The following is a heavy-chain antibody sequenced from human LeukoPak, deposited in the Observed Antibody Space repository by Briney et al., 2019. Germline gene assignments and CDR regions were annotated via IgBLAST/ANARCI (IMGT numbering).Heavy chain of an antibody. V-gene: IGHV3-23*01. J-gene: IGHJ4*02. CDR2: ISGSGGST. CDR1: GFTFSNFA. CDR3: AKMVHTEQWLVPFDY. Sequence: GGSLRLSCAASGFTFSNFAMNCVRQAPGKGLEWVSTISGSGGSTYYADSVKGRFTISRDNSKNTLYLQMNSLRAEDTAVYYCAKMVHTEQWLVPFDYWGQGTLVTVSS. D-gene: IGHD6-19*01.